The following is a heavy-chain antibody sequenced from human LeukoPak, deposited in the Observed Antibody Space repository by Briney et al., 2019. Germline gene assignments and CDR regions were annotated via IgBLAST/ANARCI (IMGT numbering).Heavy chain of an antibody. V-gene: IGHV1-18*01. CDR1: GYTFTSYG. CDR3: ARARSRYCSSTSCYTRRWGNYYYYYMDV. Sequence: ASVKVSCKASGYTFTSYGISWVRQAPGQGHEWMGWISAYNGNTNYAQKLQGRVTMTTDTSTSTAYMELRSLRSDDTAVYYCARARSRYCSSTSCYTRRWGNYYYYYMDVWGKGTTVTVSS. J-gene: IGHJ6*03. CDR2: ISAYNGNT. D-gene: IGHD2-2*02.